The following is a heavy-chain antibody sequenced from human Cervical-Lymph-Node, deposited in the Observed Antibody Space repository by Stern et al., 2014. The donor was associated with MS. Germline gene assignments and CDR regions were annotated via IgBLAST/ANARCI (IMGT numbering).Heavy chain of an antibody. CDR2: IYWDDDD. CDR3: THSFGSVSGTYSGMDV. V-gene: IGHV2-5*02. CDR1: GFSLSADGVG. D-gene: IGHD1-7*01. J-gene: IGHJ6*02. Sequence: QVTLRESGPSLVRPTQTVTLTCTVSGFSLSADGVGVGWIGQAPGKALEWLALIYWDDDDRYSQSLKNRLTIKKDTSKNQVVLTMTDMDPEDTGTYYCTHSFGSVSGTYSGMDVWGQGTTVTVS.